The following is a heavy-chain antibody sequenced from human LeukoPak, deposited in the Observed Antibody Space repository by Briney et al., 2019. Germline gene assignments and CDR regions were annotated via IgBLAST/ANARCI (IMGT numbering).Heavy chain of an antibody. Sequence: SETLSLTSTVSGGSISPHFWAWIRQPPGKGLEWIGYIYYSGSTNYNPSLKSRVTISVDTSKNQFSLKLSSVTAADTAVYYCAREEATVTTLIDYWGQGTLVTVSS. D-gene: IGHD4-17*01. V-gene: IGHV4-59*11. CDR1: GGSISPHF. CDR2: IYYSGST. J-gene: IGHJ4*02. CDR3: AREEATVTTLIDY.